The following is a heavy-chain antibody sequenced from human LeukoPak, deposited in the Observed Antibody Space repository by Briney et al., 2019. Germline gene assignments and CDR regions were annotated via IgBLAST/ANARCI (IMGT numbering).Heavy chain of an antibody. J-gene: IGHJ4*02. Sequence: PGGSLRLSRAASGFTFSSYFMNWVRQAPGKGLEWVANIKHDGGETYYVDSVKGRFTISRDNAKNSLYLQMNGLRAEDTAVYYCARGLYYDSSAYFDFWGQGSLVTVSS. CDR2: IKHDGGET. CDR3: ARGLYYDSSAYFDF. V-gene: IGHV3-7*05. D-gene: IGHD3-22*01. CDR1: GFTFSSYF.